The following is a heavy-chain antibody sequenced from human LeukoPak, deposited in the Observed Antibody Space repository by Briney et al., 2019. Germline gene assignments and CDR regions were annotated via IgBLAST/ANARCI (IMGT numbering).Heavy chain of an antibody. V-gene: IGHV1-2*02. J-gene: IGHJ5*02. CDR1: GYTFTGYY. CDR3: ARSGHVWFGVINWFDP. Sequence: GASVKVSCKASGYTFTGYYMHWVRQAPGQGLEWMGWINPNSGGTNYAQKFQGRVTMTRDTSISTAYMELSRLRSDDTAVYYCARSGHVWFGVINWFDPWGQGTLVTVSS. D-gene: IGHD3-10*01. CDR2: INPNSGGT.